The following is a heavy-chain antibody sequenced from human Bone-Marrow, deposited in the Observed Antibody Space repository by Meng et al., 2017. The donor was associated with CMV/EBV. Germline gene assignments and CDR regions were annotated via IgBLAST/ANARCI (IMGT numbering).Heavy chain of an antibody. CDR3: ARDSGVYGMDV. CDR1: GGSISSYY. D-gene: IGHD3-10*01. J-gene: IGHJ6*02. Sequence: SETLSLTCTVSGGSISSYYWSWIRQPPGKGLEWIGYIYYSGSTNYNPTLKSRVTISVDTSKNQFSLKLSSVSAADTAVYYCARDSGVYGMDVWGQGTTVTVSS. V-gene: IGHV4-59*01. CDR2: IYYSGST.